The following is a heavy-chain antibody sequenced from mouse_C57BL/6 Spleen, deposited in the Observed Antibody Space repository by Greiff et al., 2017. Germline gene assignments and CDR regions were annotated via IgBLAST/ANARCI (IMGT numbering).Heavy chain of an antibody. CDR1: GYAFSSYW. CDR3: ASETAQASWFAY. V-gene: IGHV1-80*01. Sequence: QVQLQQSGAELVKPGASVKISCKASGYAFSSYWMNWVKQRPGKGLEWIGQIYPGDGDTNYNGKFKGKATLTADKSSSTAYMQLSSLTSEDSAVYFCASETAQASWFAYWGQGTLVTVSA. D-gene: IGHD3-2*02. J-gene: IGHJ3*01. CDR2: IYPGDGDT.